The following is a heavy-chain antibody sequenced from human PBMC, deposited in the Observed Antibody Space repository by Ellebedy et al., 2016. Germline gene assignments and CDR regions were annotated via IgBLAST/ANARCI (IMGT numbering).Heavy chain of an antibody. CDR1: GFTFSNFF. J-gene: IGHJ4*02. V-gene: IGHV3-23*01. Sequence: GESLKISXVASGFTFSNFFMSWVRQVPGGGLEWLSTISGDGETTFSADSVKGRFTISRDNSRYTLYLQMDSLRAADTAVYYCYYGHYSGSWGQGTLVTVSS. CDR2: ISGDGETT. D-gene: IGHD4-17*01. CDR3: YYGHYSGS.